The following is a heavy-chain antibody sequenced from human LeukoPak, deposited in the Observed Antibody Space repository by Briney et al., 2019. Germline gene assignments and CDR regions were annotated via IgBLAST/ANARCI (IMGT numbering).Heavy chain of an antibody. J-gene: IGHJ4*02. D-gene: IGHD2/OR15-2a*01. V-gene: IGHV1-18*01. Sequence: ASVKVSCKASGYTFTSYGISWVRQAPGQGLEWMGWISAYNGNTNYAQKLQGRVTMTTDTSTSTAYMELRSLRSDDTAVYYCARVWRDNSRRGTIDYWGQGTLVTVSS. CDR3: ARVWRDNSRRGTIDY. CDR1: GYTFTSYG. CDR2: ISAYNGNT.